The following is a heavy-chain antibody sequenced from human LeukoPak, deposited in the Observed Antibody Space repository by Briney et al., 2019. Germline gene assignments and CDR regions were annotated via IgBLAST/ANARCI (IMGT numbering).Heavy chain of an antibody. CDR3: ARDPNPGIAAAGTPDP. V-gene: IGHV3-66*02. CDR2: IYSGGST. CDR1: GFTVSSNY. D-gene: IGHD6-13*01. Sequence: GGSLRLSCAASGFTVSSNYMSWVRQAPGKGLEWVSVIYSGGSTYYADSVKSRFTISRDNSKNTLYLQMNSLRAEDTAVYYCARDPNPGIAAAGTPDPWGQGTLVTVSS. J-gene: IGHJ5*02.